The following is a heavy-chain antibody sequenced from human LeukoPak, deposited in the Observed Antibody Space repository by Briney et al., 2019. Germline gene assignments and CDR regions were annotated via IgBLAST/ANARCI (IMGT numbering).Heavy chain of an antibody. CDR3: ARDVDYDDPHYGMDV. CDR1: GGSISSGGYY. J-gene: IGHJ6*04. CDR2: IYYSGST. D-gene: IGHD4-17*01. Sequence: SQTLSLTCTVSGGSISSGGYYWSWIRQHPGKGLEWIGYIYYSGSTYYNPSLKSRVTISVDTSKNQFSLKLSSVTAADTAVYYCARDVDYDDPHYGMDVWGKGTTVTVSS. V-gene: IGHV4-31*03.